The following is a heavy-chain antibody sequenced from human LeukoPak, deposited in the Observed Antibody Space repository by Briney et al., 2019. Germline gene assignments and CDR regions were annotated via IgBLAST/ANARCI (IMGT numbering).Heavy chain of an antibody. D-gene: IGHD6-13*01. CDR3: ARLSIAAAGTGYFQH. Sequence: PGRSLRLSCAASGFTFSSYAMHWVRQAPGKGLQWVAVISYDGSNKYYADSVKGRFTISRDNSKNTLYLQMNSLRAEDTAVYYCARLSIAAAGTGYFQHWGQGTLVTVSS. CDR1: GFTFSSYA. CDR2: ISYDGSNK. J-gene: IGHJ1*01. V-gene: IGHV3-30-3*01.